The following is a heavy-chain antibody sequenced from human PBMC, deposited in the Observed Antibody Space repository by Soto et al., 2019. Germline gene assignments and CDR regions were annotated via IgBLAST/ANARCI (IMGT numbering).Heavy chain of an antibody. D-gene: IGHD6-19*01. V-gene: IGHV3-23*01. CDR3: AKTAEAVAGSVYGY. J-gene: IGHJ4*02. CDR2: IGGNGGT. Sequence: PGGSLRLSCAASGFTFSTYAMGWVRQAPGKGLEWVSAIGGNGGTYYADSVKGRFTISRDNSKNTLFLQMNSLRAEDTAVYYCAKTAEAVAGSVYGYWGRGTLVTVS. CDR1: GFTFSTYA.